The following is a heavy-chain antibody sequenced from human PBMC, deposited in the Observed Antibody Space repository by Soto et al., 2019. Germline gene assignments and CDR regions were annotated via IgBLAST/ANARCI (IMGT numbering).Heavy chain of an antibody. D-gene: IGHD4-17*01. CDR2: VSGRGGST. CDR1: GFTFNHYA. CDR3: AKDSTVTTSLYFYYYGFDV. Sequence: VQLLESGGGLVQPGGSLRLACTASGFTFNHYAMSWVRQAPGKGLEWVSAVSGRGGSTKYADSVKGRFIISRDNSNSTLYLQMDSLRGEDTAVYYCAKDSTVTTSLYFYYYGFDVWGQVTTVTVSS. V-gene: IGHV3-23*01. J-gene: IGHJ6*01.